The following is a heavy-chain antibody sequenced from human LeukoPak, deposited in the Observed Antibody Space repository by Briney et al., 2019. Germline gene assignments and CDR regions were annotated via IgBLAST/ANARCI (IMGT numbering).Heavy chain of an antibody. CDR1: GGTFSSYA. J-gene: IGHJ5*02. V-gene: IGHV1-69*05. CDR3: ARDIWDSVSWFDP. CDR2: IIPIFGTA. Sequence: ASVKVSCKASGGTFSSYAISWVRQAPGQGLEWMGGIIPIFGTANYAQKFQGRVTITTDESTSTAYMELRSLRSDDTAVYYCARDIWDSVSWFDPWGQGTLVTVSS. D-gene: IGHD2-15*01.